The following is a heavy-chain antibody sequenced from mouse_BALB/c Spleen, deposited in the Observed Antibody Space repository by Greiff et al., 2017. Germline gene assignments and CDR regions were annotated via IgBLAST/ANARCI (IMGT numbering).Heavy chain of an antibody. V-gene: IGHV5-6*01. D-gene: IGHD1-1*01. CDR1: GFTFSSYG. CDR2: ISSGGSYT. J-gene: IGHJ1*01. Sequence: EVKLMESGGDLVKPGGSLKLSCAASGFTFSSYGMSWVRQTPDKRLEWVATISSGGSYTYYPDSVKGRFTISRDNAKNTLYLQMSSLKSEDTAMYYCARQTPTTVVAWWYFDVWGAGTTVTVSS. CDR3: ARQTPTTVVAWWYFDV.